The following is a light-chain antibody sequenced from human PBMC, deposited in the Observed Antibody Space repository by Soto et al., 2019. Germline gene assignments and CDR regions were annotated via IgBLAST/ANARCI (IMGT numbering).Light chain of an antibody. CDR1: QSVSRY. J-gene: IGKJ1*01. CDR2: DAS. V-gene: IGKV3-11*01. Sequence: EIVLTQSPATLSLSPGERATLSCRASQSVSRYLAWYQQTPGQAPRLLIYDASNRATGIPARFSGSGSGTDFTLTISSLVPEDFVLYYCQQRSNWPRTFGQGTKVEIK. CDR3: QQRSNWPRT.